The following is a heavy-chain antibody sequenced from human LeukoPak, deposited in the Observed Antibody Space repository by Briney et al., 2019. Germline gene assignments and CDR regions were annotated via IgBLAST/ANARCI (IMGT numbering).Heavy chain of an antibody. V-gene: IGHV3-11*04. CDR2: ISDGGTTI. D-gene: IGHD1-26*01. CDR3: ARVGKVGATGALDI. Sequence: GGSLRLSCAASGFTFSDYYMSWIRQAPGKGLQWLSYISDGGTTIFDADSVKGRFTISRDNAKKSLYLQLNSLRAEDTAVYYCARVGKVGATGALDIWGQETLVTVSS. CDR1: GFTFSDYY. J-gene: IGHJ3*02.